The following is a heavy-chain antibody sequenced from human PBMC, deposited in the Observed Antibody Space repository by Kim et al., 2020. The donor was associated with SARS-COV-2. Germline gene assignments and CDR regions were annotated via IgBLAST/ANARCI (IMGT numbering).Heavy chain of an antibody. V-gene: IGHV3-72*01. CDR3: VRVGLRTSTGARTLDY. D-gene: IGHD1-1*01. J-gene: IGHJ4*02. CDR1: GFTFSEHY. Sequence: GGSLRLSCAASGFTFSEHYMDWVRQAPGKGLEWVGRIRNRANGYSTEYAASVVGRFTMSRDDSKNSLYLQMNSLKTEDTAVYHCVRVGLRTSTGARTLDYWGQGTLVTVSS. CDR2: IRNRANGYST.